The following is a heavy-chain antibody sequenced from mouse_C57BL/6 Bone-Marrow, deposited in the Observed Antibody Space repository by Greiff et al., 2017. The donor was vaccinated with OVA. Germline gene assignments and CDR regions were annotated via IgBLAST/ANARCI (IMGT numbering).Heavy chain of an antibody. Sequence: VQLKESGPELVKPGASVKISCKASGYAFSSSWMNWVKQRPGKGLEWIGRIYPGDGDTNYNGKFKGKATLTADKSSSTAYMQLSSLTSEDSAVYFCARRYFDVWGTGTTVTVAS. CDR3: ARRYFDV. J-gene: IGHJ1*03. V-gene: IGHV1-82*01. CDR1: GYAFSSSW. CDR2: IYPGDGDT.